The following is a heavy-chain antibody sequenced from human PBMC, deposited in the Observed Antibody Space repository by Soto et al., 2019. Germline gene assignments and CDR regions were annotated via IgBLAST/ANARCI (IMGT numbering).Heavy chain of an antibody. CDR2: IYYSGNT. D-gene: IGHD1-1*01. V-gene: IGHV4-59*08. Sequence: SETLSLTCTVSGGSISSYYWSWIRQPPGKGLEWIGYIYYSGNTNYNPSLKSRVTISVDTSKNQFSLQLSSVTAAGTAVYYCARHEAGYGRLDDRGQRTPVTVSS. CDR3: ARHEAGYGRLDD. CDR1: GGSISSYY. J-gene: IGHJ4*02.